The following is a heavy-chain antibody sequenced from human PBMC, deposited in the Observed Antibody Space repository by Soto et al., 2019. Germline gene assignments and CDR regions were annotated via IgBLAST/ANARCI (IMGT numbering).Heavy chain of an antibody. D-gene: IGHD3-3*01. CDR2: VWYDGSNQ. J-gene: IGHJ6*02. V-gene: IGHV3-33*01. Sequence: QVQLVESGGGVVQPGGSLRLSCAASGFTFSSYGMHWVRQAPGKGLQWVALVWYDGSNQYYADSVKGRFTISRDNSKNTLHLQLNSLGAEDTAVYFCARDRQFWGGSYAAFAYKYGMDVWGQGTTVTVSS. CDR3: ARDRQFWGGSYAAFAYKYGMDV. CDR1: GFTFSSYG.